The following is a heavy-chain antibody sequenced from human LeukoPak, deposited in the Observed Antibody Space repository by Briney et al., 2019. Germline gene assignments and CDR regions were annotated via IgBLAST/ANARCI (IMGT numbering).Heavy chain of an antibody. CDR3: ARERDDIVLMVYASNWFDP. J-gene: IGHJ5*02. Sequence: GGSLRLSCAASGFTFSRYWMSWVRQAPWKGLDWVANIKQDGSEKYYVDSVKGRFTISRDNAKNSLYLQMNSLRAEDTAVYYCARERDDIVLMVYASNWFDPWGQGTLVTVSS. CDR1: GFTFSRYW. D-gene: IGHD2-8*01. CDR2: IKQDGSEK. V-gene: IGHV3-7*01.